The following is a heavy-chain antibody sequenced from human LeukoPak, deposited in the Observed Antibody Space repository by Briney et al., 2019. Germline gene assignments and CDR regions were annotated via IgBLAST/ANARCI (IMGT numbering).Heavy chain of an antibody. V-gene: IGHV4-59*11. D-gene: IGHD4-11*01. CDR1: GGXIRSLY. J-gene: IGHJ4*02. CDR2: IYHSGTV. Sequence: SETLSLTCTVSGGXIRSLYCNWIRQPPGKGLEWIGFIYHSGTVTYNPSLKSRGTMSVDTSKDQVSLKLTSVTAADTAVYYCVKSRLGTDTSTVHSFAYWGQGILVTVSS. CDR3: VKSRLGTDTSTVHSFAY.